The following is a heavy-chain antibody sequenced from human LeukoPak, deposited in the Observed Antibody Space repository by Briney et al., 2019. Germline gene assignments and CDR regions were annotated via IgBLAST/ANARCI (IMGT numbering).Heavy chain of an antibody. Sequence: SGPTLVNPTQTLTLTCTFSGFSLSTSGVGVGWIRQPPGKALEWLALIYWNDDKRYSPSLKSRLTITKDTSKNQVVLTTTNMDPVDTATYYCAHSYDRLSTVTYGGFDYWGQGTLVTVSS. CDR1: GFSLSTSGVG. V-gene: IGHV2-5*01. CDR2: IYWNDDK. CDR3: AHSYDRLSTVTYGGFDY. D-gene: IGHD3-16*01. J-gene: IGHJ4*02.